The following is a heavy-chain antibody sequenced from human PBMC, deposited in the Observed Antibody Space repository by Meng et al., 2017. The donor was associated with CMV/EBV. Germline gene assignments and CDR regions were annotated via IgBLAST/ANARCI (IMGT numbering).Heavy chain of an antibody. CDR2: ISYDGNNK. CDR1: FSAYA. D-gene: IGHD5-12*01. J-gene: IGHJ4*02. V-gene: IGHV3-30-3*01. CDR3: ARVHTTNFYRGSDYGPNWDY. Sequence: FSAYAMHWVRQAPGKGLEWVAVISYDGNNKYYADSVKGRFTISRDNSKNTLFLLLNSLRAEDTAVYYCARVHTTNFYRGSDYGPNWDYWGQGTLVTVSS.